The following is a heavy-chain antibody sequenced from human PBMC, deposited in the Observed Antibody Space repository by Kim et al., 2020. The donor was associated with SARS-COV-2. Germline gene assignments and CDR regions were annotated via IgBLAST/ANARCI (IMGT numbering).Heavy chain of an antibody. Sequence: SETLSLTCTVSGGSISSGGYYWSWIRQHPGKGLEWIGYIYYSGSTYYNPSLKSRVTISVDTSKNQFSLKLSSVTAADTAVYYCARAPGKYIVATSYFDYWGQGTLVTVSS. CDR3: ARAPGKYIVATSYFDY. V-gene: IGHV4-31*03. D-gene: IGHD5-12*01. CDR2: IYYSGST. J-gene: IGHJ4*02. CDR1: GGSISSGGYY.